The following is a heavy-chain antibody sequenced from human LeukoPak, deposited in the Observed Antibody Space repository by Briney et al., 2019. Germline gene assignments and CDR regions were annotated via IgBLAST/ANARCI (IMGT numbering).Heavy chain of an antibody. V-gene: IGHV4-34*01. D-gene: IGHD3-10*01. Sequence: PSETLSLTCAVYGGSFSGYYWSWIRQPPGKGLEWIGEINHSGSTNYNPSLKSRVTISVDTSKNQFSLKLSSVTAADTAVYYCARQYYYGSGNPYDYWGQGTLVTVSS. J-gene: IGHJ4*02. CDR2: INHSGST. CDR1: GGSFSGYY. CDR3: ARQYYYGSGNPYDY.